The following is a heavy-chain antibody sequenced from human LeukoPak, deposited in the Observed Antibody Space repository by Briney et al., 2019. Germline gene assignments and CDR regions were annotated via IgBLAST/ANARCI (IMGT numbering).Heavy chain of an antibody. J-gene: IGHJ4*02. V-gene: IGHV1-18*01. CDR3: ARDPGGTWGFDY. CDR2: ISAYNGNT. CDR1: GYTFTNFG. Sequence: ASVKVSCKASGYTFTNFGISWVRQAPGQGLEWMGWISAYNGNTNYAQRLQGRVTMTTDTSTSTAYMELRSLKSDDTAVYYCARDPGGTWGFDYWGQGALVTVSS. D-gene: IGHD7-27*01.